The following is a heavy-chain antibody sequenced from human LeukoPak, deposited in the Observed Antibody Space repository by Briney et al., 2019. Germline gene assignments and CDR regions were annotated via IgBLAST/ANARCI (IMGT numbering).Heavy chain of an antibody. V-gene: IGHV3-21*01. J-gene: IGHJ4*02. CDR2: ITSAGTYT. Sequence: PGGSLRLSCAASGFTFSSYTMTWVRQAPGKGLEWVSSITSAGTYTYYGDSVKGRFTISRDNDKNSVFLEMNSLRVEDTALYFCARRRVTYYFGYWGQGSLVTVSS. CDR1: GFTFSSYT. CDR3: ARRRVTYYFGY. D-gene: IGHD2-21*02.